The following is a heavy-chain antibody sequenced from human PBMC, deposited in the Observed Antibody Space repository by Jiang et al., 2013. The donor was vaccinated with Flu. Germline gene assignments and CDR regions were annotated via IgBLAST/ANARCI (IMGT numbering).Heavy chain of an antibody. D-gene: IGHD3-9*01. Sequence: VQLVESGGGVVQPGRSLRLSCAASGFTFSSYAMHWVRQAPGKGLEWVAVISYDGSNKYYADSVKGRFTISRDNSKNTLYLQMNSLRAEDTAVYYCARSSIYDILTGYHYYFDYWGQGTLVTVSS. V-gene: IGHV3-30*01. CDR1: GFTFSSYA. CDR2: ISYDGSNK. J-gene: IGHJ4*02. CDR3: ARSSIYDILTGYHYYFDY.